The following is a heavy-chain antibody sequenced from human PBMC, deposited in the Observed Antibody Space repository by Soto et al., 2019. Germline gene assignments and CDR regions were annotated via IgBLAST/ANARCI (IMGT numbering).Heavy chain of an antibody. Sequence: GGSLRLSCAASGFTFSSYGMHWVRQAPGKGLEWVAVISYDGSNKYYADSVKGRFTISRDNSRNTLYLQMSSLRAEDTAVYYCAKRRYCPSTTCFDYWSQGTLVTVSS. CDR1: GFTFSSYG. CDR3: AKRRYCPSTTCFDY. J-gene: IGHJ4*01. CDR2: ISYDGSNK. D-gene: IGHD2-2*01. V-gene: IGHV3-30*18.